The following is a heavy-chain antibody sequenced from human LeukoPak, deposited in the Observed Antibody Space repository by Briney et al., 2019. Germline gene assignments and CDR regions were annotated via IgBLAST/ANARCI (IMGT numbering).Heavy chain of an antibody. CDR2: INPNSGGT. CDR3: ARAYSRRDGYNYASDY. CDR1: GYTFTGYY. D-gene: IGHD5-24*01. V-gene: IGHV1-2*02. Sequence: ASVKVSCKASGYTFTGYYMHWVRQAPGQGLGWMGWINPNSGGTNYAQKFQGRVTMTRDTSISTAYMELSRLRSDDTAVYYCARAYSRRDGYNYASDYWGQGTLVTVSS. J-gene: IGHJ4*02.